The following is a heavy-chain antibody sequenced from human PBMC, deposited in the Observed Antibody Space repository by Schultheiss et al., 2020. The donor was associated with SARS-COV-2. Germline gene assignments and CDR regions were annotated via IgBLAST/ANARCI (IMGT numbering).Heavy chain of an antibody. CDR3: ATRRAYCGGDCADFDY. Sequence: ASVKVSCKASGGTFSSYAISWVRQAPGQGLEWMGGISAYNGNTNYAQKLQGRVTMTTDTSTSTAYMELRSLRSEDTAVYYCATRRAYCGGDCADFDYWGQGTLVTVSS. J-gene: IGHJ4*02. CDR2: ISAYNGNT. CDR1: GGTFSSYA. V-gene: IGHV1-18*01. D-gene: IGHD2-21*02.